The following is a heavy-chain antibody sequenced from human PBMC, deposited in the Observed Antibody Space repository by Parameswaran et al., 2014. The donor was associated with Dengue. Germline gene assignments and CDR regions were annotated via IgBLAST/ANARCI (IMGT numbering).Heavy chain of an antibody. CDR2: LIPIFLRA. D-gene: IGHD1-26*01. V-gene: IGHV1-69*01. CDR3: AAFLVGPTAENYYFDY. J-gene: IGHJ4*02. Sequence: SWVRQAPGQGLEWMGGLIPIFLRAKYSQRFQGRVTITADESTNTAYMEVSRLTSEDTAVYYCAAFLVGPTAENYYFDYWGPGNPGHRLL.